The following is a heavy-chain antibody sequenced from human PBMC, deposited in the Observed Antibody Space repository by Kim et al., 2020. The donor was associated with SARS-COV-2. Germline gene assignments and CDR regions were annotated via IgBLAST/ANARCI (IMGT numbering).Heavy chain of an antibody. CDR1: GYTFTGYY. CDR2: FNPDSGGS. J-gene: IGHJ4*02. D-gene: IGHD3-10*01. V-gene: IGHV1-2*02. CDR3: ARSTVRGIEMRLGY. Sequence: ASVKVSCKASGYTFTGYYIHWVRQAPGQGLEWMGWFNPDSGGSQYAQKFQGRVTITWDTSSSTADMELSRLTSNDTAVYYCARSTVRGIEMRLGYWGQGT.